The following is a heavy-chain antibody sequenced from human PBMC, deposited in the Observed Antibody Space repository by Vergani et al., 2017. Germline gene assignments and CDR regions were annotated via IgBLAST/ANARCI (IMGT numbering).Heavy chain of an antibody. CDR3: AREGEGWSHGDY. CDR1: GFTFSSYG. Sequence: QVQLVESGGGVVQPGRSLRLSCAASGFTFSSYGMHWVRQAPGKGLEWVAVISYDGSNKYYADSVKGRFTISRDNSKNTLYLQMNSLRAEDTAVYYCAREGEGWSHGDYWGQGTLVTVSS. D-gene: IGHD3-16*01. J-gene: IGHJ4*02. CDR2: ISYDGSNK. V-gene: IGHV3-30*03.